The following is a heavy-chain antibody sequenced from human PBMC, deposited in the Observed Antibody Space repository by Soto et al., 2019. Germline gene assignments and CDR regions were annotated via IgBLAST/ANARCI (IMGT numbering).Heavy chain of an antibody. Sequence: EVQLVETGGGLIQPGGSLRLSCAVSGFTVRSNYMSWVRQAPGKGLEWVSIIYSSGNTYYADSVKGRFTMSRDTSNNTVFLQMSSLRAEDTAVYYSARVSAPFGYWGQGTLVTVSS. D-gene: IGHD3-16*01. CDR1: GFTVRSNY. CDR2: IYSSGNT. CDR3: ARVSAPFGY. V-gene: IGHV3-53*02. J-gene: IGHJ4*02.